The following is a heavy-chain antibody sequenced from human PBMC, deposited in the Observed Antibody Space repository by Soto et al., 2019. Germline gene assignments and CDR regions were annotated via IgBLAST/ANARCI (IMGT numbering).Heavy chain of an antibody. D-gene: IGHD5-12*01. CDR1: GGSISSYY. V-gene: IGHV4-59*08. Sequence: QVPLQESGPGLVKPSETLSLTCTGSGGSISSYYWSWIRQPPGKGLEWIGYIYSSGSTNYNPSLKRLFTISVDTSKNHFSRKLSSVTAADTAVYYCARHGVDAMCRTHKSGGYFDLCVRGTLVTVSS. CDR2: IYSSGST. CDR3: ARHGVDAMCRTHKSGGYFDL. J-gene: IGHJ2*01.